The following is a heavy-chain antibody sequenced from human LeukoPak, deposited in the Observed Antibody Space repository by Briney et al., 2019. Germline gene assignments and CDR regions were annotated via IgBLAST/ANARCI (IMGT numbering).Heavy chain of an antibody. Sequence: RGSLRLSCAASGFPFTSGFTFSDYYMSWIRQAPGKGLEWVSYISSTSAYTSYADSVKGRFTISRDNANNSLFLQMNGLRAEDTAIYYCARGGTGAFDYWGQGTLVTVSS. CDR3: ARGGTGAFDY. J-gene: IGHJ4*02. D-gene: IGHD2-8*02. CDR2: ISSTSAYT. CDR1: GFPFTSGFTFSDYY. V-gene: IGHV3-11*06.